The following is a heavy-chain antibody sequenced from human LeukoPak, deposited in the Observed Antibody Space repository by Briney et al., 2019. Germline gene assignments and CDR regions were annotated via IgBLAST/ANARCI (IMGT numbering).Heavy chain of an antibody. V-gene: IGHV1-69*05. J-gene: IGHJ3*02. CDR1: GGTFSSYA. CDR3: ARGRSTSCYLCAFDI. Sequence: ASVKVSCKASGGTFSSYAISWVRQAPGQGLEWMGGIIPIFGTANYAQKLQGRVTITTDESTSTAYMELSSLRSEDTAVYYCARGRSTSCYLCAFDIWGQGTMVTVSS. D-gene: IGHD2-2*01. CDR2: IIPIFGTA.